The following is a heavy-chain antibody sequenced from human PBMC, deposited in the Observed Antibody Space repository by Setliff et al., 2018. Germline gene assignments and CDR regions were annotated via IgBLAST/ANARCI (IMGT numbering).Heavy chain of an antibody. J-gene: IGHJ6*02. Sequence: ASVKVSCKASGYTFRNYAFAWVRQAPGQGLEWVGWISVYNGDTNYAQKFQGRVTLTTDTSTSTAYMELSSLRSEDTAVYYCARGATMVRGVIIYYYYYGMDVWGQGTTVTVSS. V-gene: IGHV1-18*01. CDR2: ISVYNGDT. CDR1: GYTFRNYA. D-gene: IGHD3-10*01. CDR3: ARGATMVRGVIIYYYYYGMDV.